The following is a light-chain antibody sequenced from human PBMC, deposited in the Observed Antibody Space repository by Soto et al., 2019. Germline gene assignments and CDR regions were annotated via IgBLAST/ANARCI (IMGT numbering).Light chain of an antibody. CDR2: RNN. CDR3: AAGV. Sequence: QSVLTQPPSAYGTSGQRVTISCSGSSSNIGSNYVYWYQQLPGTAPKLLIYRNNQRPSGVPDRFSGYKSGTSASLAISGLRSEDEADYYCAAGVFGTGTKLTVL. CDR1: SSNIGSNY. V-gene: IGLV1-47*01. J-gene: IGLJ1*01.